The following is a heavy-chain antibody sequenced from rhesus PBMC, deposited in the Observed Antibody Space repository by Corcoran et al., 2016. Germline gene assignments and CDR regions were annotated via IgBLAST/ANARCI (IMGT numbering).Heavy chain of an antibody. D-gene: IGHD3-22*01. J-gene: IGHJ4*01. CDR3: AIMDYGDY. V-gene: IGHV4-127*01. CDR2: IGGSSGST. Sequence: QVQLQESGPGLVKPSETLSLTCAVSGYSSSSGDGRSWIRQPPGKGLEWIGYIGGSSGSTNYNPSLKSRVTISKDTSKTQFSLKLSSATAADTAVYFCAIMDYGDYWGQGVLVTVSS. CDR1: GYSSSSGDG.